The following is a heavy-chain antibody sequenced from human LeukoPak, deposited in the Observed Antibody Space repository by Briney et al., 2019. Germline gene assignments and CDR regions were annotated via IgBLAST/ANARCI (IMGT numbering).Heavy chain of an antibody. CDR2: TNHSGST. D-gene: IGHD3-3*01. Sequence: PSETLSLTCAVYGGSFSGYYWSWIRQPPGKGLEWIGETNHSGSTNYNPSLKSRVTISVDTSKNQFSLKLSSVTAADTAVYYCARARFYQRQRAFDIWGQGTMVTVSS. CDR3: ARARFYQRQRAFDI. CDR1: GGSFSGYY. V-gene: IGHV4-34*01. J-gene: IGHJ3*02.